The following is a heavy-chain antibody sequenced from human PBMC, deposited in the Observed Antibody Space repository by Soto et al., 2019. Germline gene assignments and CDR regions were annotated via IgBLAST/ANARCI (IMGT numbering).Heavy chain of an antibody. J-gene: IGHJ4*02. D-gene: IGHD3-10*01. CDR3: AHRRPALVRGVTCFVY. Sequence: QITLKESGPTLVKPTQTLTLTCTFSGFSLSTSGVGVGWIRQPPGKALEWLALIYLDDDKRYSPSLKSRLTIAKDTSKKQVFLTMTNMDPVDTATYYCAHRRPALVRGVTCFVYRRQGTLVTVSS. V-gene: IGHV2-5*02. CDR1: GFSLSTSGVG. CDR2: IYLDDDK.